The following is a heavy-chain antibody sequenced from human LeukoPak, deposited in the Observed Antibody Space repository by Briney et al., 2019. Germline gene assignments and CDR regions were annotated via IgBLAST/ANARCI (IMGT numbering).Heavy chain of an antibody. CDR3: ARGRTVAGTDY. D-gene: IGHD6-19*01. Sequence: SGGSLRLSCAASGFTFSSYSMNWVRQAPGKGLVWVSSISSSSSYIYYAHSVKGRFTISRDNAKNSLYLQMNSLRAEDTAVYYCARGRTVAGTDYWGQGTLVTVSS. CDR1: GFTFSSYS. J-gene: IGHJ4*02. V-gene: IGHV3-21*01. CDR2: ISSSSSYI.